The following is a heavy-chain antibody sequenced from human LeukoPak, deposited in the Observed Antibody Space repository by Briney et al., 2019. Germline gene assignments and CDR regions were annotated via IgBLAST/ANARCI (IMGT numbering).Heavy chain of an antibody. CDR2: ISGSGFTT. Sequence: GGSLRLSCAASGFTFNSYAMSWVRQAPGRGLEWVSGISGSGFTTSYTDSVKGRFTISRDSSKNRLFLQMSSLRAEDTSIYYCARDGSYSSSDHYFDYWGQGTLATVSS. CDR3: ARDGSYSSSDHYFDY. D-gene: IGHD6-6*01. J-gene: IGHJ4*02. V-gene: IGHV3-23*01. CDR1: GFTFNSYA.